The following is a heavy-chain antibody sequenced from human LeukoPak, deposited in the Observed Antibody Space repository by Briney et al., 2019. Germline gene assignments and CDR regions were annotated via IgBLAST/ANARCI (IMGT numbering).Heavy chain of an antibody. Sequence: GGSLRLSCAASGFTFSSFAMTWVRQAPGKGLEWVSGSDGNGPNTYYADSVKGRWTISRDNSRNTLYLEMNSLRPEDTAIYYCAKPRTTGLGWAQFDYWGQGSLVTVSS. J-gene: IGHJ4*02. D-gene: IGHD2-8*02. V-gene: IGHV3-23*01. CDR2: SDGNGPNT. CDR1: GFTFSSFA. CDR3: AKPRTTGLGWAQFDY.